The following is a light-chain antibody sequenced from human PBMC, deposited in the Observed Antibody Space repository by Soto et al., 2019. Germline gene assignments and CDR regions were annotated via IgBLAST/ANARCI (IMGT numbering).Light chain of an antibody. V-gene: IGKV1-6*01. J-gene: IGKJ1*01. CDR1: EDISTW. CDR2: SAS. Sequence: AIQITQSPSSFSTSASDRFTITCGSSEDISTWLAWYQQKPGTAPKVLIYSASSLHSGVPSRFSGSGSGTDFTLTITGLQPEDFAIYYCLQDYSYPWTFGQGTKVDIK. CDR3: LQDYSYPWT.